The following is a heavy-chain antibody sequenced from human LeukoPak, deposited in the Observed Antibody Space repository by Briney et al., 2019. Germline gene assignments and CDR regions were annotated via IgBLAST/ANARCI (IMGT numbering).Heavy chain of an antibody. CDR3: AKDIGYDYVWGSYLNGMDV. J-gene: IGHJ6*02. D-gene: IGHD3-16*02. CDR1: GFTFDDYA. Sequence: PGRSLRLSCAASGFTFDDYAMHWVRHAPGKGLEWVSGISWNSGSIGYADSVKGRFTISRDNAKNSLYLQMNSLRAEDTALYYCAKDIGYDYVWGSYLNGMDVWGQGTTVTVSS. V-gene: IGHV3-9*01. CDR2: ISWNSGSI.